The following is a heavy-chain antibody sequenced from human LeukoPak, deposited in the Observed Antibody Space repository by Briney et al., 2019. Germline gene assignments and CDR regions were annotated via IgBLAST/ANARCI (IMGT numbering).Heavy chain of an antibody. Sequence: EASVKVSCKASGYTFTSYGISWVRQAPGQGLEWMGWISAYNGNTNYAQKFQGRVTMTRDTSISTAYMELSRLRSDDTAVYYCAREGYYYGSGNNWFDPWGQGTLVTVSS. J-gene: IGHJ5*02. V-gene: IGHV1-18*01. CDR3: AREGYYYGSGNNWFDP. CDR2: ISAYNGNT. CDR1: GYTFTSYG. D-gene: IGHD3-10*01.